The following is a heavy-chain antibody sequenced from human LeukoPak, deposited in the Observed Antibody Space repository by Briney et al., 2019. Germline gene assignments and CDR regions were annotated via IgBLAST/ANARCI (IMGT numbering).Heavy chain of an antibody. V-gene: IGHV3-21*01. Sequence: PGRSLRLSCAASGFTFSSYSMNSVRQAPGKGLEWVSYISSSSSYIYYADSVKGRFTISRDNAKNSLHLQMNRLRAEDTAVYYCAREGGSGSYGAFDIWGQGTMVTVSS. D-gene: IGHD1-26*01. CDR3: AREGGSGSYGAFDI. CDR2: ISSSSSYI. J-gene: IGHJ3*02. CDR1: GFTFSSYS.